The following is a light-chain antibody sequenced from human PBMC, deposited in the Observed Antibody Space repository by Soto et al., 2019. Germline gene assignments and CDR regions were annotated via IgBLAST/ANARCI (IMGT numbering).Light chain of an antibody. J-gene: IGKJ1*01. CDR3: QQYNSYSSWT. CDR1: QSISSW. Sequence: DIRMTQSPSTLSASVGDEVTITSRASQSISSWLTWYQRKPGRSPTLLIYDASTLETGVPSRFSGSGSGTQFTLTISSLQPDDFGTYYCQQYNSYSSWTFGHGTKVDI. CDR2: DAS. V-gene: IGKV1-5*01.